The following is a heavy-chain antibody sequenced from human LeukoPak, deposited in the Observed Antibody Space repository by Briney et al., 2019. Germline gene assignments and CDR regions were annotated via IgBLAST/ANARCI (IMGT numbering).Heavy chain of an antibody. V-gene: IGHV3-7*03. CDR1: GFTFSTYW. Sequence: GGSLRLSCAASGFTFSTYWMSWVRQAPGKGLEWVANIKQDESEKYYVDSVKGRFTISRDNAKKSLYLQLNSLRAEDTAVYYCARARVVTKWIDYWGQGTLVTVSS. CDR2: IKQDESEK. J-gene: IGHJ4*02. D-gene: IGHD2-21*02. CDR3: ARARVVTKWIDY.